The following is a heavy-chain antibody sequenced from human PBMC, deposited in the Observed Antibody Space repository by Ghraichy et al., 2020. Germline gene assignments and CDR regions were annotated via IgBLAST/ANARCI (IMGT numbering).Heavy chain of an antibody. V-gene: IGHV3-74*01. Sequence: GGSLRLSSAASGFTLSDYWMDWFRQAPGKGLVWVSRISSDGFHTDYADSVKGRFTISRDNAKSTLYLQMNSLRDEDTAVYYCARDTPTAGQVFDYWGQGILVTVSS. CDR1: GFTLSDYW. D-gene: IGHD6-13*01. CDR3: ARDTPTAGQVFDY. CDR2: ISSDGFHT. J-gene: IGHJ4*02.